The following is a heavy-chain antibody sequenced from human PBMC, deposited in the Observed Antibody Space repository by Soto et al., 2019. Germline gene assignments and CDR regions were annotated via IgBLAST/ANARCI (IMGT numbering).Heavy chain of an antibody. V-gene: IGHV5-51*01. CDR3: ARQGSGYSYGYGYYYGMDV. CDR2: IYPGDSDT. D-gene: IGHD5-18*01. J-gene: IGHJ6*02. Sequence: PRGSLKISCKGSGYSFTSYWIGWVRQMPGKGLEWMGIIYPGDSDTRYSPSFQGQVTISADKSISTAYLQWSSLKASDTAMYYCARQGSGYSYGYGYYYGMDVWGQGTTVTVSS. CDR1: GYSFTSYW.